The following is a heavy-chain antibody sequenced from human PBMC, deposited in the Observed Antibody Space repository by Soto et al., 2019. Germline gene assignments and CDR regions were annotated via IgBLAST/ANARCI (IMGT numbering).Heavy chain of an antibody. Sequence: PSETLSLTCTVSGDSVTSDNKYWSWIRQPPGKALEWIAYIRSSGSTNYNPSLKSRVTISRDTSKNQFSLKMTSVTAEDTAVYYCARSGGGSGWLGGQGTLVTV. D-gene: IGHD6-19*01. CDR3: ARSGGGSGWL. V-gene: IGHV4-61*01. J-gene: IGHJ4*02. CDR1: GDSVTSDNKY. CDR2: IRSSGST.